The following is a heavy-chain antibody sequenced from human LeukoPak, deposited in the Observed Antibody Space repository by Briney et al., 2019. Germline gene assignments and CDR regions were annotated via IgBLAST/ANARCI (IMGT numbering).Heavy chain of an antibody. CDR3: ARAHPSFPIGGWFDP. CDR1: GYTFTSYG. Sequence: GASVKVSCKASGYTFTSYGISWVRQAPGQGLEWMGWISAYNGNTNYAQKLQGRVTMTTDTSTSTAYMELRSLRSDDTAVYYCARAHPSFPIGGWFDPWGQGTLVTVSS. CDR2: ISAYNGNT. V-gene: IGHV1-18*01. J-gene: IGHJ5*02. D-gene: IGHD1-26*01.